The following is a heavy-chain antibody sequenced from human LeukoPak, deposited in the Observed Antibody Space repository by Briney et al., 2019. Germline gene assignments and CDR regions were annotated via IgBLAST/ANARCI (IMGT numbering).Heavy chain of an antibody. Sequence: SETLSLTCAVYGGSFSGYYWSWIRQPPGKGLEWIEEINHSGSTNYNPSLKSRVTISVDTSKNQFSLKLSSVTAADTAVYYCARGRQLVVADYWGQGTLVTVSS. CDR1: GGSFSGYY. V-gene: IGHV4-34*01. CDR3: ARGRQLVVADY. CDR2: INHSGST. J-gene: IGHJ4*02. D-gene: IGHD6-13*01.